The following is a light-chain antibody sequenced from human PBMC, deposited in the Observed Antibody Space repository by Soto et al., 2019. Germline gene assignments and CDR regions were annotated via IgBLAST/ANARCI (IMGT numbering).Light chain of an antibody. CDR1: QRITTY. CDR3: QHSYSTPYT. J-gene: IGKJ2*01. Sequence: IQMTQSPSSLSASVGDRVSITCRASQRITTYLNWYQQRPGKAPKVLVSPAGTLQRGVPSRFIGSGSVPDFTLTITSLHPDDFATYFCQHSYSTPYTLGQGTKLEIK. V-gene: IGKV1-39*01. CDR2: PAG.